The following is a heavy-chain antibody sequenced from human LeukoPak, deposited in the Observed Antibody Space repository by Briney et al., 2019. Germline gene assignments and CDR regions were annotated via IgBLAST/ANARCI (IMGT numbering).Heavy chain of an antibody. D-gene: IGHD3-10*01. CDR3: ARQEGGTMVRGPPLSWFDP. CDR2: IDPSDSYT. Sequence: GESLRISCQGSGYSFTSYWISWVRQLPGKGLEWMGRIDPSDSYTNYSPSFQGHVTISADKSISTAYLQWSSLKASDTAMYYCARQEGGTMVRGPPLSWFDPWGQGTLVTVSS. CDR1: GYSFTSYW. V-gene: IGHV5-10-1*01. J-gene: IGHJ5*02.